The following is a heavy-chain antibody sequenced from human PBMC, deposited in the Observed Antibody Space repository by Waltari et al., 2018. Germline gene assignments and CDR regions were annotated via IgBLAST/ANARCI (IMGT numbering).Heavy chain of an antibody. CDR1: GGSIRSYY. CDR3: ARGGRFPLYYFDY. Sequence: QVQLQESGPGLVKPSETLSLTCTVSGGSIRSYYWNWIRPPPGKGLGWIGYNYYRGSTNYNPSLKSRVTISVDTSKNQFSLKLSSVTAADTAVYYCARGGRFPLYYFDYWGQGTLVTVSS. D-gene: IGHD2-21*01. CDR2: NYYRGST. V-gene: IGHV4-59*01. J-gene: IGHJ4*02.